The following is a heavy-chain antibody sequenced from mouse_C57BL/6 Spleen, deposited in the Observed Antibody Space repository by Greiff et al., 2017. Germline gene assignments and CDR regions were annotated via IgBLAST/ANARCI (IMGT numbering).Heavy chain of an antibody. J-gene: IGHJ1*03. CDR3: ARRYYGYGGDWYFDV. CDR1: GYAFSSYW. V-gene: IGHV1-80*01. Sequence: SGASVKISCKASGYAFSSYWMNWVKQRPGKGLEWIGQIYPGDGDTNYNGKFKGKATLTADKSSSTAYMQLSSLTSEDSAVYFCARRYYGYGGDWYFDVWGTGATGTASS. D-gene: IGHD2-2*01. CDR2: IYPGDGDT.